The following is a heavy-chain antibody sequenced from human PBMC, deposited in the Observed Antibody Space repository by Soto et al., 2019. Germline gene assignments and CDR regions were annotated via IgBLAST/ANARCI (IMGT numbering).Heavy chain of an antibody. Sequence: GSLILSCAASGFTFSNYHMNWVRQPPGKGLEWVSYISTSSRTIYYEDSVKGQFTISRDNAKNSLYLQLSGLRAEDTAVYYCARESYVSGSFFFDYWGPGTLVTVSS. D-gene: IGHD3-10*01. CDR1: GFTFSNYH. CDR3: ARESYVSGSFFFDY. CDR2: ISTSSRTI. V-gene: IGHV3-48*01. J-gene: IGHJ4*02.